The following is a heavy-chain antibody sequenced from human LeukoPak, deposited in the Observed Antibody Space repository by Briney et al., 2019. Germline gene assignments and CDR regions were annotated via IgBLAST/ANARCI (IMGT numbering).Heavy chain of an antibody. J-gene: IGHJ4*02. V-gene: IGHV3-23*01. D-gene: IGHD3-22*01. CDR2: ISGSSDNT. CDR3: AKGSYYDSSGSFYFDY. Sequence: GGSLRLSCAASGFTFSSYTMSWVRQAPGKGLEWVSGISGSSDNTYYADSVKGRFTISRDNSKNTLYVQVNSLGTEDTAAYYCAKGSYYDSSGSFYFDYWGQGTLVTVSS. CDR1: GFTFSSYT.